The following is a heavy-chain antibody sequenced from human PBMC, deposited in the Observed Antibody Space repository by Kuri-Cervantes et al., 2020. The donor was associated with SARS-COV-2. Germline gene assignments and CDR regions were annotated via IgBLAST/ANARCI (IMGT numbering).Heavy chain of an antibody. CDR1: GGSISSSSYY. CDR2: IYYSGST. CDR3: ASKGFGEFHTPFDY. J-gene: IGHJ4*02. D-gene: IGHD3-10*01. Sequence: SETLSLTCTVSGGSISSSSYYWGWIRQPPGKGLEWIGSIYYSGSTYYNPSLKSRVTISVDTSKNQFSLKLSSVTAADTAVYYCASKGFGEFHTPFDYWGQGTLVTFSS. V-gene: IGHV4-39*01.